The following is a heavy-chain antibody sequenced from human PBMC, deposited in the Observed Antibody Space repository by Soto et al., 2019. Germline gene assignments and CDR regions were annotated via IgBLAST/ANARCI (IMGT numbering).Heavy chain of an antibody. Sequence: EVQLVESGGGLVQPGGSRRLSCAASGFIFSNYDMHWVRRPPGKGLEWLAGIGTTGDPYYPGSVKGRVTISRENARNSLYLQVDSLTVGDTAVYFCVRGNSGGYAEVDSWGQGTVVTVSS. D-gene: IGHD6-19*01. CDR1: GFIFSNYD. V-gene: IGHV3-13*05. CDR3: VRGNSGGYAEVDS. CDR2: IGTTGDP. J-gene: IGHJ4*02.